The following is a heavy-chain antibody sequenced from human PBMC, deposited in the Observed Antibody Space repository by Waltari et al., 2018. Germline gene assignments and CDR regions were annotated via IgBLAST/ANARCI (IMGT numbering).Heavy chain of an antibody. J-gene: IGHJ4*02. Sequence: QVQLQQWGAGLLKPSETLSLTCAVYGGSFSGYYWSWIRQPPGKGLEGIGEINHSGSTNDNPALKSRVTISVDTSKNQFSLKLSSVTAADTAVYYCARGGPRHYYGSGHFDYWGQGTLVTVSS. CDR2: INHSGST. V-gene: IGHV4-34*01. CDR1: GGSFSGYY. CDR3: ARGGPRHYYGSGHFDY. D-gene: IGHD3-10*01.